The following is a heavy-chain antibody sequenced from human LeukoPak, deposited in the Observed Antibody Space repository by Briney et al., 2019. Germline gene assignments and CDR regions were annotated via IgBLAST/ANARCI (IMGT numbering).Heavy chain of an antibody. D-gene: IGHD5-18*01. J-gene: IGHJ4*02. CDR2: IIPIFGTA. CDR3: ARDREDTAMALGG. V-gene: IGHV1-69*13. Sequence: GASVKVSCKASGGTFSSYAISWVRQAPGQGLEWMGGIIPIFGTANYAQKFQGRVTITADESTSTAYMELSSLRSEDTAVYYCARDREDTAMALGGWGQGTLVTVSS. CDR1: GGTFSSYA.